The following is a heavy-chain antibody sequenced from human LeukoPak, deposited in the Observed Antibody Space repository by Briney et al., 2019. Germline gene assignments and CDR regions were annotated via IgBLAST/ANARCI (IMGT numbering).Heavy chain of an antibody. V-gene: IGHV4-61*03. Sequence: SETLSLTCTVSGYSISSGYYWSWIRQPPGKGLEWIGYFYHSGSTNYNPSLKSRVTISVDTSKSHFSLKLSSVTAADTAVYYCARGQWLPVFDFWGQGTLVTVSS. CDR1: GYSISSGYY. CDR3: ARGQWLPVFDF. D-gene: IGHD3-22*01. CDR2: FYHSGST. J-gene: IGHJ4*02.